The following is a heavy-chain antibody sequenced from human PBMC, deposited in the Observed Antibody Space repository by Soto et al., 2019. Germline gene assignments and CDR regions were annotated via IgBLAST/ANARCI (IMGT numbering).Heavy chain of an antibody. Sequence: ASVKVSCKVSGYTLTELSMHWVRQAPGKGLEWMGGFDPEDGETIYAQKFQGRVTMTEDTSTDTAYMELSSLRSEDTAVYYCATGGYNWNDFSPYYYMDVWGKGTTVTVS. CDR3: ATGGYNWNDFSPYYYMDV. V-gene: IGHV1-24*01. D-gene: IGHD1-20*01. CDR1: GYTLTELS. CDR2: FDPEDGET. J-gene: IGHJ6*03.